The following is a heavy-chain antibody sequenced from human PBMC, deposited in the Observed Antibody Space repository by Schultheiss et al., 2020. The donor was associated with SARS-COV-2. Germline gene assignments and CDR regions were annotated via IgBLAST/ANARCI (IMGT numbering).Heavy chain of an antibody. CDR3: ARVNYYDSSGYYYFDY. J-gene: IGHJ4*02. CDR1: GGSISPYY. Sequence: SETLSLTCTVSGGSISPYYWSWIRQPPGKGLEWIGYIYYSGSTNYNPSLKSRVTISVDTSKNQFSLKLSSVTAADTAVYYCARVNYYDSSGYYYFDYWGQGTLVTVSS. D-gene: IGHD3-22*01. CDR2: IYYSGST. V-gene: IGHV4-59*12.